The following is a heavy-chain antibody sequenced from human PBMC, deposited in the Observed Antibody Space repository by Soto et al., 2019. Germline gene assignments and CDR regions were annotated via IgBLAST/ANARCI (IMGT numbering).Heavy chain of an antibody. D-gene: IGHD4-17*01. CDR2: INPNSGGT. J-gene: IGHJ6*02. Sequence: ASVKVSCKASGYTFTGYYMHWVRQAPGQGLEWMGWINPNSGGTNYAQKFQGWVTMTRDTSISTAYMELSRLRSDDTAEYYCARATTGGLDYYYYGMDVWGQGTTVTVSS. CDR1: GYTFTGYY. V-gene: IGHV1-2*04. CDR3: ARATTGGLDYYYYGMDV.